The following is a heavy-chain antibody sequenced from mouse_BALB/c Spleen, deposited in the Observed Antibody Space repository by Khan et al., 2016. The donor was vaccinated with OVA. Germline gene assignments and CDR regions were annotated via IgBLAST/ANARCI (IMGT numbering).Heavy chain of an antibody. D-gene: IGHD3-2*02. V-gene: IGHV1-81*01. CDR1: GYTFTDFL. CDR3: ARAGYGGFAY. Sequence: QVQLQQSGPELVKHGASVRMSCNASGYTFTDFLISWVKQRAGQGLEWIGEIYPGNGYIYYNEKFKGKATLTSDRTSNTAYMELSSLTSADSAVYFSARAGYGGFAYWGQGTLVTVSA. CDR2: IYPGNGYI. J-gene: IGHJ3*01.